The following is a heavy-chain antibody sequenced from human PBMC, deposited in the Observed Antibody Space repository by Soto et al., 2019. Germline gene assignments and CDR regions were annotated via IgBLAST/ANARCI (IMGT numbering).Heavy chain of an antibody. V-gene: IGHV4-39*01. CDR1: GGSINSHTYY. D-gene: IGHD2-21*01. CDR2: ITYSGST. J-gene: IGHJ4*02. Sequence: QMQLEESGPGVVRSSETLSLSCTASGGSINSHTYYWAWIRQPPGKGLEWIGSITYSGSTSYNASLKGRGTISIDTSKNQFSLRLRSVTGADTAVYYCAGLEVIDGRNTQWGQGLLVTISS. CDR3: AGLEVIDGRNTQ.